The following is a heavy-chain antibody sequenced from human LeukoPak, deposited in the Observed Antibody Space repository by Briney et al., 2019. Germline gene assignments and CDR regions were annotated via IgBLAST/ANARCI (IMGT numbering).Heavy chain of an antibody. J-gene: IGHJ4*02. CDR3: AREISANYYGSGSYYNVLVGSFDY. Sequence: PSGTLSLTCTVSGGSISSSSYYWGWIRQPPGKGLEWIGSIYYSGSTYYNPSLKSRVTISVDTSKNQFSLKLSSVTAADTAVYYCAREISANYYGSGSYYNVLVGSFDYWGQGTLVTVSS. CDR1: GGSISSSSYY. D-gene: IGHD3-10*01. V-gene: IGHV4-39*07. CDR2: IYYSGST.